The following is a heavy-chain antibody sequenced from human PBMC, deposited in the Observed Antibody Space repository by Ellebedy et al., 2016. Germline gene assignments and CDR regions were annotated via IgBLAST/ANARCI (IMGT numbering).Heavy chain of an antibody. CDR3: ARDHQGSRFDP. J-gene: IGHJ5*02. CDR1: GGSISATTHY. V-gene: IGHV4-39*07. CDR2: LSNSGGT. Sequence: SETLSLXXTVSGGSISATTHYWAWIRQPPGKGLEWIGGLSNSGGTYSNLSLRSRVTISVDASNSQFSLKLASVTAADTAVYYCARDHQGSRFDPWGQGTLVTVSS.